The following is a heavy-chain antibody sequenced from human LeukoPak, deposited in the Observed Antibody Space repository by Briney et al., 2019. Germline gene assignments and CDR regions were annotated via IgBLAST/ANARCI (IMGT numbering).Heavy chain of an antibody. CDR3: AREVAAASVDP. CDR2: IYHSGST. CDR1: GGSISSGGYY. D-gene: IGHD6-13*01. V-gene: IGHV4-30-2*01. Sequence: SETLSLTCTVSGGSISSGGYYWRWIRQPPGKGLEWIGYIYHSGSTYYNPSLKSRVTISVDRSKNQFSLKLSSVTAADTAVYYCAREVAAASVDPWGQGTLVTVSS. J-gene: IGHJ5*02.